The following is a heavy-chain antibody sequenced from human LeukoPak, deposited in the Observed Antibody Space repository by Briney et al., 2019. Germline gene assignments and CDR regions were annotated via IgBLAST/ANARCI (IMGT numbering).Heavy chain of an antibody. D-gene: IGHD6-13*01. CDR1: GYTFTSYG. Sequence: ASVKVSCKASGYTFTSYGISWVRQAPGQGLEWMGWISGYNGHTNYAQKLQGRVTMTADTSATTAYMELRSLRSDDTAVYYCARAGLGMYSSSWYFDYWGQGTLVTVSS. CDR3: ARAGLGMYSSSWYFDY. V-gene: IGHV1-18*01. CDR2: ISGYNGHT. J-gene: IGHJ4*02.